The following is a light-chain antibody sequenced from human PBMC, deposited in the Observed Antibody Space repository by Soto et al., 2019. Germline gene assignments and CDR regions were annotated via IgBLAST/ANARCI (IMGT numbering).Light chain of an antibody. CDR3: QQYDNSPPWT. CDR1: QSVSSGY. Sequence: EIVLTQSPGTLSLSPGERGTLSCRASQSVSSGYLAWYQQKPGQAPRLLIYDASSRATGIPDRFSGSGSGTDFTLTISRLEPEDFAVYYCQQYDNSPPWTFGQGTKVDIK. CDR2: DAS. V-gene: IGKV3-20*01. J-gene: IGKJ1*01.